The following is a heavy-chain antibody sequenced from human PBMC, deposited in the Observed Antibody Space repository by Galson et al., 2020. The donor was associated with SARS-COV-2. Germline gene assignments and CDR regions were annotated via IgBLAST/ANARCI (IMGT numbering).Heavy chain of an antibody. CDR2: ISGDGGST. V-gene: IGHV3-43*02. Sequence: GESLKISCAASGFTFDDYAMHWVRQAPGKGLEWVSLISGDGGSTYYADSVKGRFTISRDNSKNSLYLQMNSLRTEDTALYYCAKARDGSYYNRPFHWGQGTLVTVSS. CDR1: GFTFDDYA. CDR3: AKARDGSYYNRPFH. J-gene: IGHJ4*02. D-gene: IGHD3-10*01.